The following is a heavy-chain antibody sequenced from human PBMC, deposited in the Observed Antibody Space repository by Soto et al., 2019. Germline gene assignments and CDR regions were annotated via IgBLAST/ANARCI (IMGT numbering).Heavy chain of an antibody. CDR1: GFTVSSNY. V-gene: IGHV3-53*01. CDR2: IYSGGST. Sequence: GGSLRLSCAASGFTVSSNYMSWVRQAPGKGLEWVSVIYSGGSTYYADSVKGRFTISRDNSKNTLYLQMNSLRAEDTAVYYCARQIPPTMIVAPYYYGMDVWGQGTTVTVSS. CDR3: ARQIPPTMIVAPYYYGMDV. J-gene: IGHJ6*02. D-gene: IGHD3-22*01.